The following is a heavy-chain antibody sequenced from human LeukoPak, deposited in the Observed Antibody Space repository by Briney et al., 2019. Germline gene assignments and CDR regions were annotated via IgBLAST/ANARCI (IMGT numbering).Heavy chain of an antibody. D-gene: IGHD3-3*01. J-gene: IGHJ6*03. CDR2: INPSGGST. V-gene: IGHV1-46*03. Sequence: GASVKVSCKASGYTFTSYYMHWVRQAPGQGLEWMGIINPSGGSTSYAQKFQGRVTITADKSTSTAYLELSSLRSEDTAVYYCARGRYDFWSGYDYYYMDVWGKGTPVTVSS. CDR3: ARGRYDFWSGYDYYYMDV. CDR1: GYTFTSYY.